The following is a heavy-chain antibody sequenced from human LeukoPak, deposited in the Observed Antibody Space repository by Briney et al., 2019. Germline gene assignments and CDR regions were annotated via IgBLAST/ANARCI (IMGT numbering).Heavy chain of an antibody. J-gene: IGHJ3*02. V-gene: IGHV1-18*01. CDR3: ARYGRWGQRAFDI. Sequence: GASVKVSCKASGYTFTSYGITCVRQAPGQGLEWRGWISAYTGNTNYAQKLQGRVTMTTDTSTSTAYVELRSLRSDDTAVYYCARYGRWGQRAFDIWGQGTMVTVSS. D-gene: IGHD5-24*01. CDR1: GYTFTSYG. CDR2: ISAYTGNT.